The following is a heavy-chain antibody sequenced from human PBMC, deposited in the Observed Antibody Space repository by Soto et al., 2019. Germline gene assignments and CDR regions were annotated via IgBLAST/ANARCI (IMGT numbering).Heavy chain of an antibody. CDR2: ISGSGGST. V-gene: IGHV3-23*01. CDR3: AKAVGTGYCSSTSCYTGDYYYYGMDV. CDR1: GFTFSSYA. D-gene: IGHD2-2*02. J-gene: IGHJ6*02. Sequence: PGGSLRLSCAASGFTFSSYAMSWVRQAPGKGLEWVPAISGSGGSTYYADSVKGRFTISRDNSKNTLYLQMNSLRAEDTAVYYCAKAVGTGYCSSTSCYTGDYYYYGMDVWGQGTTVTVSS.